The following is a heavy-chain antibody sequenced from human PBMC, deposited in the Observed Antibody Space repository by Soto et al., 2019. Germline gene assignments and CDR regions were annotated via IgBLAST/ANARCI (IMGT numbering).Heavy chain of an antibody. Sequence: HPGGSLRLSCGASGFTFHDYVMHWVRQVPGKGLEWVSLISWDGNSTYYADSVKGRFTISRDNSKNYLFLQMNSLRAEDTALYYCVKNHCGGDCYSVYYFDHWGQGT. CDR2: ISWDGNST. V-gene: IGHV3-43D*04. D-gene: IGHD2-21*02. J-gene: IGHJ4*02. CDR3: VKNHCGGDCYSVYYFDH. CDR1: GFTFHDYV.